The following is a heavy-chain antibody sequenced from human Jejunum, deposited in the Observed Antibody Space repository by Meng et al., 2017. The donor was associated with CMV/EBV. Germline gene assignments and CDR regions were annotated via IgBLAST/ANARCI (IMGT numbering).Heavy chain of an antibody. CDR2: ISYDGSNK. CDR3: AKLYGDLDNYYYYGMDV. V-gene: IGHV3-30*04. Sequence: TIRSYAMHWVRQAPGKGLEWVAVISYDGSNKYYADSVKGRFTISRDNSKNTLYLQMNSLRAEDTAVYFCAKLYGDLDNYYYYGMDVWGQGTTVTVSS. CDR1: TIRSYA. D-gene: IGHD4-17*01. J-gene: IGHJ6*02.